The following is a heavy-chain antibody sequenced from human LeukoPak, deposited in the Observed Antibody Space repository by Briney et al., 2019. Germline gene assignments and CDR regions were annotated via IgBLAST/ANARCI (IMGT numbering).Heavy chain of an antibody. V-gene: IGHV3-7*01. CDR2: IKQDGSEK. D-gene: IGHD6-19*01. Sequence: GGSLRLSCAASGFTFSSYEMNWVRQAPGKGLEWVANIKQDGSEKYYVDSVKGRFTISRDNAKNSLYLQMNSLRAEDTAVYYCARGYSSGWYYRGAFDIWGQGTMVTVSS. J-gene: IGHJ3*02. CDR1: GFTFSSYE. CDR3: ARGYSSGWYYRGAFDI.